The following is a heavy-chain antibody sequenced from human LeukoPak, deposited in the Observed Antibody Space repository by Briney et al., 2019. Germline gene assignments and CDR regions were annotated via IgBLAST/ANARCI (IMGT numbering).Heavy chain of an antibody. CDR3: AGGPGGVRIQDYSQMAPDY. Sequence: ASVKVSCKTSGYPFTAYFIHWVRQAPGQGLEWMGWINPHSGGTNYAEKFLGRVTMTRDTSISTAYMELSRLRSDDTAVYYCAGGPGGVRIQDYSQMAPDYWGQGTLVTVSS. CDR2: INPHSGGT. D-gene: IGHD4-11*01. V-gene: IGHV1-2*02. CDR1: GYPFTAYF. J-gene: IGHJ4*02.